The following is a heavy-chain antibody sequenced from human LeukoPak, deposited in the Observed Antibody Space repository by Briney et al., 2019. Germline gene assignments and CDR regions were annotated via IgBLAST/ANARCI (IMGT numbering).Heavy chain of an antibody. V-gene: IGHV3-53*01. CDR2: IYSGGST. CDR1: GFTVSSNY. D-gene: IGHD2/OR15-2a*01. Sequence: PGGPLRLSCAASGFTVSSNYMSWVRQAPGKGLEWVSVIYSGGSTYYADSVKGRFTISRDNSKNTLYLQMNSLRAEDTAVYYCARDILSQGPDAFDIWGQGTMVTVSS. CDR3: ARDILSQGPDAFDI. J-gene: IGHJ3*02.